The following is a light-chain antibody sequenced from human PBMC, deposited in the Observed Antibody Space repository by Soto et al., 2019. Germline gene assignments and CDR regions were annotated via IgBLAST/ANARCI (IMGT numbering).Light chain of an antibody. Sequence: EVPLTQPPVTLSLSPGERATLSCRASQSFRGLLAWYQQKPGQAPRLLIYDAYNRATGIPPRFSGSGSGTDFTLTISSLEPEDSAVYYCQQRHMWHITFGQGARREIK. CDR1: QSFRGL. J-gene: IGKJ5*01. V-gene: IGKV3-11*01. CDR2: DAY. CDR3: QQRHMWHIT.